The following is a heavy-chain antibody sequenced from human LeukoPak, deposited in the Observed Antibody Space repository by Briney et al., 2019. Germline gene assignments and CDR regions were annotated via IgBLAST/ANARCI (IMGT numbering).Heavy chain of an antibody. V-gene: IGHV3-30*18. Sequence: PGRALRLSCAASVFTFSSYVMHWVREAPGRGGGWGAVISYDGSNKYYADSVKGRFTISRDNSKNTLYLQMNSLRAEDTAVYYCAKLGRIVATIDYYYGMDVWGQGTTVTVSS. CDR3: AKLGRIVATIDYYYGMDV. CDR1: VFTFSSYV. CDR2: ISYDGSNK. J-gene: IGHJ6*02. D-gene: IGHD5-12*01.